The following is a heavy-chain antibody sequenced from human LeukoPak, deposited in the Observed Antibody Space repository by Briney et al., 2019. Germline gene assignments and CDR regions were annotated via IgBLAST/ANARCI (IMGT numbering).Heavy chain of an antibody. CDR3: ARGGYDPYFDY. Sequence: GGSLRLSCAASGFTFSSYGMHWVRQAPGKGLEWVAVISYDGSNKYYADSVKGRFTISRDNSKNTLYLQMNSLRAEDTAVYYCARGGYDPYFDYWGQGTLVTVSS. CDR2: ISYDGSNK. CDR1: GFTFSSYG. D-gene: IGHD5-12*01. V-gene: IGHV3-30*03. J-gene: IGHJ4*02.